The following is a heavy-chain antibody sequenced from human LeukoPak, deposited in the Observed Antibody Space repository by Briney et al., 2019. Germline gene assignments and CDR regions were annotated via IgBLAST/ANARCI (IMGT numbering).Heavy chain of an antibody. V-gene: IGHV3-21*01. CDR2: ISSSSSYM. D-gene: IGHD2-15*01. CDR1: GFTFSSYS. Sequence: GGSLRLSCAASGFTFSSYSMNWVRQAPGKGLEWVSSISSSSSYMYYADSVKGRFTIFRDNAKNSLYLRMNSLRAEDTAVYYCARDLDPYCSGGSCTLGAGYWGQGTLVTVSS. J-gene: IGHJ4*02. CDR3: ARDLDPYCSGGSCTLGAGY.